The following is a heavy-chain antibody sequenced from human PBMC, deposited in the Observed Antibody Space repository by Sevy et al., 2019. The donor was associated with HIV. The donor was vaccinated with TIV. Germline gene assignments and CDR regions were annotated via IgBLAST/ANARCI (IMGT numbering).Heavy chain of an antibody. D-gene: IGHD4-17*01. CDR1: GFTFSSYA. Sequence: WGSLRLSCAASGFTFSSYAMHWVRQAPGKGLEWVAVISYDGSNKYYADSVKGRFTISRDNSKNTLYLQMNSLRAEDTAVYYCASSHDYGDYGRLGYWGQGTLVTVSS. CDR2: ISYDGSNK. J-gene: IGHJ4*02. V-gene: IGHV3-30-3*01. CDR3: ASSHDYGDYGRLGY.